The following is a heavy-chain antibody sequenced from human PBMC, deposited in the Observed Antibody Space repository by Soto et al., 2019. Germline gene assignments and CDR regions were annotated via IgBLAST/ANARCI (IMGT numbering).Heavy chain of an antibody. Sequence: QLLESGADLVQPGGSLRLSCAGSGFTFSSYAMGWVRQTPGRGLEWVATIVGSGLRTFYADSVKGRVTISRDNSESLLSLRITSLRVEYTAIYYCTKEIVAAAYAETSGLDSWGPGTQVIVSS. V-gene: IGHV3-23*01. J-gene: IGHJ4*02. CDR2: IVGSGLRT. CDR1: GFTFSSYA. CDR3: TKEIVAAAYAETSGLDS. D-gene: IGHD5-12*01.